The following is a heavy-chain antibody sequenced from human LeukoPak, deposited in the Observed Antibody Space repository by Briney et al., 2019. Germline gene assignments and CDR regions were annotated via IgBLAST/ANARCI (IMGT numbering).Heavy chain of an antibody. CDR2: ISSSGSII. CDR1: GFTFSDYY. D-gene: IGHD2-2*01. CDR3: ARGDLSGCSSTSCPLFDY. J-gene: IGHJ4*02. V-gene: IGHV3-11*01. Sequence: GGSLRLSCVASGFTFSDYYMSWIRQAPGKGLEWVSYISSSGSIIYYADSVKGRFTISRDNARDSLYLQMSSLRAEDTAVYYCARGDLSGCSSTSCPLFDYWGRGTLVTVSS.